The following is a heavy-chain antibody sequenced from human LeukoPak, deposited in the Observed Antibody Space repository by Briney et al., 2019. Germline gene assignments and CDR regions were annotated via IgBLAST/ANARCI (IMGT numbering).Heavy chain of an antibody. D-gene: IGHD1-20*01. CDR2: INPNSGGT. CDR1: GYTFTGYY. CDR3: ARGGITGTTRGPTRLNDAFDI. Sequence: ASVKVSCKASGYTFTGYYMHWVRQAPGQGLEWMGWINPNSGGTNYAHKFQGWVTMTRDTSISTAYMELSRLRSDDTAVYYCARGGITGTTRGPTRLNDAFDIWGQGTMVTVSS. V-gene: IGHV1-2*04. J-gene: IGHJ3*02.